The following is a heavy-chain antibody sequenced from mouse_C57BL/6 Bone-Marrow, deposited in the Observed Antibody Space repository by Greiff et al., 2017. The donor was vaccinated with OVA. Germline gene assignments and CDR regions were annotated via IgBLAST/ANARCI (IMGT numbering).Heavy chain of an antibody. D-gene: IGHD2-3*01. J-gene: IGHJ3*01. CDR3: TTRLLPIGY. CDR1: GFTIKDYY. Sequence: VQLQQSGAELVRPGASVKLSCTASGFTIKDYYMHWVKQRPEQGLEWIGRIDPEDGDTEYAPKFQGKATMTVDTSSNTASRQRSSLTSEDTAVYYCTTRLLPIGYWGQGTLVTVSA. V-gene: IGHV14-1*01. CDR2: IDPEDGDT.